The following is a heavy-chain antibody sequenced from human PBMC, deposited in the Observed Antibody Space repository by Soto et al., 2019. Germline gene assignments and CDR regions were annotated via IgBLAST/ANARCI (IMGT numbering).Heavy chain of an antibody. J-gene: IGHJ4*02. CDR3: ARDDDNDANALDY. CDR2: IWNDGIRK. CDR1: GFTFSKYG. Sequence: GGSLRLSCAASGFTFSKYGMHWVRQAPGKGLEWVALIWNDGIRKVYVDSVKGRLTISRDNSKNTLDLQMNNLRDEDTAVYYCARDDDNDANALDYWGPGTLVTVSS. V-gene: IGHV3-33*01.